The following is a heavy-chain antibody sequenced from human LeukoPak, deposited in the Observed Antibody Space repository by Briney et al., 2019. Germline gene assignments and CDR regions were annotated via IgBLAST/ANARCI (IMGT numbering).Heavy chain of an antibody. CDR1: GFTFSSYW. Sequence: GGSLRLSCAASGFTFSSYWMSWVRQAPGKGLEWVANIKQDGSEKYYVDSVKGRFTISRDNTKNSLYLQMNSLTTEDTAFYYCAKDGRQGAYDVWGQGTLATVS. CDR2: IKQDGSEK. D-gene: IGHD2-21*01. V-gene: IGHV3-7*03. CDR3: AKDGRQGAYDV. J-gene: IGHJ3*01.